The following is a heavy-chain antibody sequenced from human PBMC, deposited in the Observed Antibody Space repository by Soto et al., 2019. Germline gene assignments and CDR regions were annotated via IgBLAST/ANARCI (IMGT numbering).Heavy chain of an antibody. Sequence: GGSLRLSCAASGFTFSSYGMHWVRQAPGKGLEWVAVIWYDGSNKYYADSVKGRLTISRDNSKNTLYLQMNSLRAEDTAVYYCARGEVYYGSGTEQFYYYYGMDVWGQGTTVTVPS. V-gene: IGHV3-33*01. CDR1: GFTFSSYG. D-gene: IGHD3-10*01. CDR2: IWYDGSNK. CDR3: ARGEVYYGSGTEQFYYYYGMDV. J-gene: IGHJ6*02.